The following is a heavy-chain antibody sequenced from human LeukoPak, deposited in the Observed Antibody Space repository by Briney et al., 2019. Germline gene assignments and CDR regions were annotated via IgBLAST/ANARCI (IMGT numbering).Heavy chain of an antibody. CDR2: ISPDGNER. Sequence: GALRLSFATSCFDFSTSWIGWVRQAPGKGLELVINISPDGNERYSLDSVKGRFTISRDNAENSLYLQMKGLEVEDTAMYYCTRDGSGWSVYWGQGALVTVSS. D-gene: IGHD6-19*01. CDR3: TRDGSGWSVY. J-gene: IGHJ4*02. V-gene: IGHV3-7*01. CDR1: CFDFSTSW.